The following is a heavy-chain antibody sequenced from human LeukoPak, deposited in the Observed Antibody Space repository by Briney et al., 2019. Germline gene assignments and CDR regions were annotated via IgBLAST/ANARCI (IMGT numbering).Heavy chain of an antibody. CDR2: INSDGSST. J-gene: IGHJ4*02. Sequence: GRSLRLSCAASGFTFSSYWMHWVRQASGKGLVWVSRINSDGSSTSYADSVKGRFTISRDNAKNTLYLQMNSLRAEDTAVYYCAIPLYGEVDASPDYWGQGTLVTVSS. D-gene: IGHD4-17*01. CDR3: AIPLYGEVDASPDY. V-gene: IGHV3-74*01. CDR1: GFTFSSYW.